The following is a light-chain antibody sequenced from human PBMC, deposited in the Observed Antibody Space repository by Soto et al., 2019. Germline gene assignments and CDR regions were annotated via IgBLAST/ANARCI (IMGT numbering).Light chain of an antibody. CDR1: SSVVGTYNL. CDR3: CSYAGSGTYV. J-gene: IGLJ1*01. V-gene: IGLV2-23*02. Sequence: QSVLTQPASVSGSPGQSITIPCTGTSSVVGTYNLVSWYQQHPGKAPKLMIYEVSKWPSGVSDRFSGSKSGNTASLTISGLPAEDEADYYCCSYAGSGTYVFGTGTKATVL. CDR2: EVS.